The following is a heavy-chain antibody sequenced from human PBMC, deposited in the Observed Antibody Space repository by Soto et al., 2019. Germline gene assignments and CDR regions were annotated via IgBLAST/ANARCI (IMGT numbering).Heavy chain of an antibody. J-gene: IGHJ4*02. CDR1: GFTFTNSA. CDR2: IVVGSGNT. D-gene: IGHD3-9*01. CDR3: AAASYYDILTGDFDS. Sequence: SVKVSCKASGFTFTNSAVQWVRQARGQRLEWIGWIVVGSGNTNYAQKFQERVTITRDLSTSTAYMELSSLRSEDTAVYYCAAASYYDILTGDFDSRGQGTLVTVSS. V-gene: IGHV1-58*01.